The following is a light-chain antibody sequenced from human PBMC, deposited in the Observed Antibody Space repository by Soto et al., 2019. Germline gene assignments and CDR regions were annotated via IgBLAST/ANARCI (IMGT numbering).Light chain of an antibody. V-gene: IGKV1-39*01. CDR2: AAS. CDR3: QQSYRISRT. Sequence: DIQMTQSPSSLSASLGDRATLTWRASQNINTYVNWYQQQPGKAPKLLVYAASTLQSGVPSMCSGSGSGTDFTLTINSLKPEDFETYYCQQSYRISRTFGQGTKVDI. CDR1: QNINTY. J-gene: IGKJ1*01.